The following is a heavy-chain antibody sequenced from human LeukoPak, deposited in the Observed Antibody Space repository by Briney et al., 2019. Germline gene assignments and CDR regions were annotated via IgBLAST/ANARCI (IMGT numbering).Heavy chain of an antibody. Sequence: GGSLRLSCAASGFSFSTYCTHWVRQAPRKGPMWVSRICPDGTVTNYADSVKARFSISRDNARNTVYQQMNSLRAEDTAVYYCVRDFRSADYWGQGTLVTVSS. CDR3: VRDFRSADY. CDR2: ICPDGTVT. CDR1: GFSFSTYC. J-gene: IGHJ4*02. V-gene: IGHV3-74*01.